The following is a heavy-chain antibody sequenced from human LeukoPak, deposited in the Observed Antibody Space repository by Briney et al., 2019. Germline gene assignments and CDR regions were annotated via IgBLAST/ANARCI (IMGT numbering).Heavy chain of an antibody. D-gene: IGHD3-10*01. Sequence: PGGSLRLSCAASGFTFSSYWMHWVRQAPGKGLVWVSRINSDGSSTSYADSVKGRFTISRDNAKNTLYMQMNSLRAEDTAVYYCASSIGFRSWDAFDIWGQGTMVAASS. CDR1: GFTFSSYW. J-gene: IGHJ3*02. V-gene: IGHV3-74*01. CDR3: ASSIGFRSWDAFDI. CDR2: INSDGSST.